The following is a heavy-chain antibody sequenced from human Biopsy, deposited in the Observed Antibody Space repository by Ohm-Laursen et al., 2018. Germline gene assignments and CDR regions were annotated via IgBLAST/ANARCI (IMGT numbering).Heavy chain of an antibody. J-gene: IGHJ5*02. Sequence: SLRLSCAASGVTLSGYGMNWVRQAPGKGLEWVAAIWYDGSNKNYADSVKGRFTISRDNSKKTVYLQMKSLRAEDTAVYYCAKEVFSAVGTSGFDPWGQGTLVTVSS. CDR1: GVTLSGYG. V-gene: IGHV3-33*06. CDR3: AKEVFSAVGTSGFDP. D-gene: IGHD1/OR15-1a*01. CDR2: IWYDGSNK.